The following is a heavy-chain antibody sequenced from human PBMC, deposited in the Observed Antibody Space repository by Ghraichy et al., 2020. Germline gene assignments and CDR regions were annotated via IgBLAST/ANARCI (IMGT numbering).Heavy chain of an antibody. Sequence: SQTLSLTCTVSGGSISSYYWSWIRQPPGKGLEWIGYIYYSGSTNYNPSLKSRVTISVDTSKNQFSLKLSSVTAADTAVYYCARTEEEGSSWFDYYYYYMDVWGKGTTVTVSS. J-gene: IGHJ6*03. CDR2: IYYSGST. CDR1: GGSISSYY. D-gene: IGHD6-13*01. CDR3: ARTEEEGSSWFDYYYYYMDV. V-gene: IGHV4-59*01.